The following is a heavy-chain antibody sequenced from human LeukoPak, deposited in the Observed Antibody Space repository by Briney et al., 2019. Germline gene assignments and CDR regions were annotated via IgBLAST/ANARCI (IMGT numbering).Heavy chain of an antibody. Sequence: SQTLSLTCTVSGGSISSGSYYWSWIRQPAGKRLEWIGRIYTSGSTHYNPSLKGRGTISVATSKNQFSLKLSSGTAADTAVYYCASDIVGATWRYYYYGMAVWGQGTTVTVSS. D-gene: IGHD1-26*01. J-gene: IGHJ6*02. CDR1: GGSISSGSYY. CDR2: IYTSGST. CDR3: ASDIVGATWRYYYYGMAV. V-gene: IGHV4-61*02.